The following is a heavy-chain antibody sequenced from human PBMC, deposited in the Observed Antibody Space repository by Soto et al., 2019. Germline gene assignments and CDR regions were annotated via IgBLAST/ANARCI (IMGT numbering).Heavy chain of an antibody. V-gene: IGHV3-23*01. CDR2: ISGSGSNT. CDR3: ARRPIAVAGLYYFDY. Sequence: EVQLLESGGGLVQPGGSLRLSCAASGFTFSSYSMSWVRQAPGKGLEWVSSISGSGSNTYYVDSVKGRFTISRDNIKSTLYLQMNSLRAEDTAVFYCARRPIAVAGLYYFDYWGQGTLVTVSS. J-gene: IGHJ4*02. D-gene: IGHD6-19*01. CDR1: GFTFSSYS.